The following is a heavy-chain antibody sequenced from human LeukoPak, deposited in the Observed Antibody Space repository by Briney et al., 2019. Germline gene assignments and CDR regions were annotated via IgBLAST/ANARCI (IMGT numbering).Heavy chain of an antibody. Sequence: GGSLRLSCAASGFTFDDYGMSWVRQAPGKGLEWVSGINWNGGSTGYADSVKGRFTISRDNATNSLYLQMNSLRAEDTALYYCARVAVAGTFFYFDYWGQGTLVTVSS. V-gene: IGHV3-20*04. D-gene: IGHD6-19*01. CDR2: INWNGGST. CDR1: GFTFDDYG. CDR3: ARVAVAGTFFYFDY. J-gene: IGHJ4*02.